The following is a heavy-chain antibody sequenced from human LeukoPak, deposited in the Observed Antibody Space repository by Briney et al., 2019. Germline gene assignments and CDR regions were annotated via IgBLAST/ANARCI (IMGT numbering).Heavy chain of an antibody. Sequence: ASVKVSCKASGYTFTSYDINWVRQATGQGLEWMGWMNPNSGNTGYAQKFQGRVTITRNTSISTAYMELSSLRSEDTAVYYCARGWSSGWYDNYNWFDPWGQGTLVTVSS. CDR1: GYTFTSYD. J-gene: IGHJ5*02. D-gene: IGHD6-19*01. V-gene: IGHV1-8*03. CDR2: MNPNSGNT. CDR3: ARGWSSGWYDNYNWFDP.